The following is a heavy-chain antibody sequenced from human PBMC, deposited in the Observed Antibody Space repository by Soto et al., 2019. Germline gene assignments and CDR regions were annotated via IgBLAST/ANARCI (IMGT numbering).Heavy chain of an antibody. V-gene: IGHV4-30-4*01. CDR3: ARGRYCLTGRCFPNWFDS. D-gene: IGHD2-15*01. CDR1: PDSISTVESF. Sequence: PSETLSLTCSVSPDSISTVESFCAWIRQPPGQALEYIGYIYKRTTTSYNPLFESRVAISLDTSKRQFSLTMTSLTAADTAVGFCARGRYCLTGRCFPNWFDSWGQGSLVTVSS. J-gene: IGHJ5*01. CDR2: IYKRTTT.